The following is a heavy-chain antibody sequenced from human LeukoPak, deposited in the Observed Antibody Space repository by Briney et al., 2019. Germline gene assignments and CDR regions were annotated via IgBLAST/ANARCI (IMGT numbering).Heavy chain of an antibody. Sequence: ASVKVSCKASGYTFTSYYMHWVRQAPGQGLEWMGWINPNSGGTNYAQKFQGRVTMTRDTSISTAYMELSRLRSDDTAVYYCATLTGELPPNADAFDIWGQGTMVTVSS. J-gene: IGHJ3*02. CDR3: ATLTGELPPNADAFDI. D-gene: IGHD7-27*01. CDR1: GYTFTSYY. CDR2: INPNSGGT. V-gene: IGHV1-2*02.